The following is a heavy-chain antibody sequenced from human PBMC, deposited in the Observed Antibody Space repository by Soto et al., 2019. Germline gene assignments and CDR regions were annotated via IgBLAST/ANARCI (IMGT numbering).Heavy chain of an antibody. CDR2: INPNSGGT. Sequence: GASVKVSCKASGYAFTGYSIHWVRQAPGQGLERMGWINPNSGGTNYAQKFQGRVTMTRDTSITTAYMELSRLRSDDTAVYYCARVHGGSRIYGAFDIWGQGTMVTVSS. J-gene: IGHJ3*02. V-gene: IGHV1-2*02. CDR3: ARVHGGSRIYGAFDI. CDR1: GYAFTGYS. D-gene: IGHD4-17*01.